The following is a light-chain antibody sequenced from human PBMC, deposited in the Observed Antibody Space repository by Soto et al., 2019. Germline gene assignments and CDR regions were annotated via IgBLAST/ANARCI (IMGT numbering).Light chain of an antibody. V-gene: IGLV1-51*01. Sequence: QSVLTQPPSVSAAPGQKVTISCSGSSSNIGNNFVSWYQQLPGTAPKLLIYDNNKRPSGIPDRFSGSKSATSATLGITGLQTGDKADYYCGTWDSSLSAAVFGGGTQLTVL. CDR2: DNN. J-gene: IGLJ7*01. CDR3: GTWDSSLSAAV. CDR1: SSNIGNNF.